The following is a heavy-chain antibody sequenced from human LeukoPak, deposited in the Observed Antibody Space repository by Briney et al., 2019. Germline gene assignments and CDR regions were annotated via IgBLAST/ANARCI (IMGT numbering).Heavy chain of an antibody. CDR1: GGSFSGYY. V-gene: IGHV4-59*01. J-gene: IGHJ2*01. CDR3: ARGPRYWYFDL. Sequence: SETLSLTCAVYGGSFSGYYWSWIRQPPGKGLEWIGYIYYSGSTNYNPSLKSRVTISVDTSKNQFSLKLSSVTAADTAVYYCARGPRYWYFDLWGRGTLVTVSS. CDR2: IYYSGST.